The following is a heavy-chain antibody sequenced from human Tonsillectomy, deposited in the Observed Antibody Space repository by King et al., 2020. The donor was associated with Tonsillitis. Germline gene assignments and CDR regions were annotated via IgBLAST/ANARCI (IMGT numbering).Heavy chain of an antibody. CDR2: IFYTGST. D-gene: IGHD3-10*01. V-gene: IGHV4-59*01. Sequence: QLQESGPGLVKPSETLSLTCTVSGGSISSYFLTWIRQPPGKGLEWIGYIFYTGSTNYNPSLKSRVTISVDTSKNQFSLRLSAVTAADTAVYYCARAYYGSGSYLVYWGQGILVTVSS. J-gene: IGHJ4*02. CDR1: GGSISSYF. CDR3: ARAYYGSGSYLVY.